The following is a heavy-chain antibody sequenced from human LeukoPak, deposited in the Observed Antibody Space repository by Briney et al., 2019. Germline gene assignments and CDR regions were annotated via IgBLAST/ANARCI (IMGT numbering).Heavy chain of an antibody. V-gene: IGHV3-21*01. Sequence: GGSLRLSCVASGFTFSSYSMNWVRQAPGKGLEWVSFISRNSSATYYADSVKGRFTISRDNAKNTMYLQMNSLRVNDTPVYYIARDLPAALNCGQRTLFTAS. D-gene: IGHD2-2*01. CDR1: GFTFSSYS. CDR2: ISRNSSAT. J-gene: IGHJ4*02. CDR3: ARDLPAALN.